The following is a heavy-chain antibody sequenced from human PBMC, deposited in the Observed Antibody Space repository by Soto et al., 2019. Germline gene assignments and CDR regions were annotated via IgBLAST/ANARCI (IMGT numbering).Heavy chain of an antibody. V-gene: IGHV3-7*01. Sequence: GGSLRLSCAASGFTFSSYWMSWVRQAPGKGLEWVANIKQDGSGKYYVDSVKGRFTLSRDNAQNSLQLQMNSLRTEDTAIYFCARVAYGNGWIFDHWGQGTLVTVSS. CDR1: GFTFSSYW. CDR2: IKQDGSGK. CDR3: ARVAYGNGWIFDH. D-gene: IGHD6-19*01. J-gene: IGHJ4*01.